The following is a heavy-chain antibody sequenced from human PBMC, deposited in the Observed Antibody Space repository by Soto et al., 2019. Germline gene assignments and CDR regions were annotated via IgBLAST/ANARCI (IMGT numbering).Heavy chain of an antibody. CDR3: TRLSTSASFDAFDI. Sequence: QPGGSLRLSCAASGFTFSGSAMHWVRQPSGKGLEWVGRIRNKADSYATIYAASVKGRFTIFRDDSKNTVYLQMNSLKSEDTAVYYCTRLSTSASFDAFDIWGQGTMVTVSS. CDR1: GFTFSGSA. CDR2: IRNKADSYAT. V-gene: IGHV3-73*01. J-gene: IGHJ3*02. D-gene: IGHD1-26*01.